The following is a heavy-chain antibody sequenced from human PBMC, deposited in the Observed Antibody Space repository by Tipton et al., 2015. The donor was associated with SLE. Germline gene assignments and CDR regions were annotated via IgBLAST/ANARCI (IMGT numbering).Heavy chain of an antibody. CDR2: IKQDGSEK. J-gene: IGHJ4*02. CDR1: GFTFSSYW. CDR3: AGSTGGVCYNY. V-gene: IGHV3-7*01. Sequence: GSLRLSCAASGFTFSSYWMSWVRQAPGKGLEWVANIKQDGSEKYYVDSVKGRFTISRDNAKNSLYLQMNSLRAEDTAVYYCAGSTGGVCYNYWGQGTLVTASS. D-gene: IGHD2-8*02.